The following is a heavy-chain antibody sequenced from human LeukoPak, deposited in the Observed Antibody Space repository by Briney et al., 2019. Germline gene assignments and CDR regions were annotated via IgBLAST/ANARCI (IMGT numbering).Heavy chain of an antibody. CDR3: AKPPGTLQWLYYYYMDV. CDR1: GFTFSSYA. CDR2: ISGSGGST. D-gene: IGHD5-24*01. V-gene: IGHV3-23*01. J-gene: IGHJ6*03. Sequence: GGSLRLSCAASGFTFSSYAMSWVRQAPGKGLEWVSAISGSGGSTYYADSVKGRFTISRDNSKNTLYLQMNSLRAEDTAVYYLAKPPGTLQWLYYYYMDVWGKGTTVTVSS.